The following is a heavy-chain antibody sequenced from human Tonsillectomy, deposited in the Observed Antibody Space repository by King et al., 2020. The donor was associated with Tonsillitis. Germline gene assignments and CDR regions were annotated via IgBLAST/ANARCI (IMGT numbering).Heavy chain of an antibody. CDR2: ISSSGYTI. CDR1: GFTFGDYY. V-gene: IGHV3-11*01. Sequence: VQLVESGGGLVKPGGSLRLSGAASGFTFGDYYMIWILQAPGKGLEWVSYISSSGYTIYYADSVKGRFTISRDNAKNSLYLQMNSLGAEDTAVYYCARDSGASRAFDFWGQGTMVTVSS. CDR3: ARDSGASRAFDF. J-gene: IGHJ3*01.